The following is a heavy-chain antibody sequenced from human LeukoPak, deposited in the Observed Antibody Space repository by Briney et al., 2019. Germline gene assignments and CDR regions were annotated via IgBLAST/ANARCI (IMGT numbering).Heavy chain of an antibody. CDR3: ALQPGYCSSASCSHFDF. V-gene: IGHV5-51*01. Sequence: LGESLKISCKGSGYKFTNYWIVWVRQMPGKGLEWMGIIYPDDPNTRYSPSFQGQVTISVDKSFSTAYLQWNSLKASDTAMYYCALQPGYCSSASCSHFDFWGQGTLVTVSS. J-gene: IGHJ4*02. CDR1: GYKFTNYW. D-gene: IGHD2-2*01. CDR2: IYPDDPNT.